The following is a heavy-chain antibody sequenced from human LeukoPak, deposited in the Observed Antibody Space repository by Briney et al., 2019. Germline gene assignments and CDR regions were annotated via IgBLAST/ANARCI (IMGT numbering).Heavy chain of an antibody. J-gene: IGHJ4*02. CDR2: ISSSSYI. CDR1: GFTFSSYS. CDR3: AREVAGTIFDY. Sequence: PGGSLRLSCAASGFTFSSYSMNWVRQAPGKGLEWVSSISSSSYIYYADSVKGRFTISRDNAKNSLYLQMNSLRAEDTAVYYCAREVAGTIFDYWGQGTLVTVSS. V-gene: IGHV3-21*01. D-gene: IGHD6-19*01.